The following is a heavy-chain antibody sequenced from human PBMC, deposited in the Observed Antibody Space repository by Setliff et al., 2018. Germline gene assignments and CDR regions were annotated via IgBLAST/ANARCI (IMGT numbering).Heavy chain of an antibody. Sequence: SETLSLTCTVSGGSISSYYWSWIRQPPGKGLEWIGYVYTSGSTNYNPSLKSRVTISVDTSKNQFSLKLSSVTAADTAVYYCARRKSNGSGSYPSLYMDVWGKGIMVTVSS. CDR1: GGSISSYY. D-gene: IGHD3-10*01. CDR3: ARRKSNGSGSYPSLYMDV. J-gene: IGHJ6*03. V-gene: IGHV4-4*08. CDR2: VYTSGST.